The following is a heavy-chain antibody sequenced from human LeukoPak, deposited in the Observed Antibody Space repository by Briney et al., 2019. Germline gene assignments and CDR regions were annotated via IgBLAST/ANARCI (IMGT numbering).Heavy chain of an antibody. V-gene: IGHV7-4-1*02. Sequence: ASVTVSCKASGYTFTSYAMNWVRQAPGQGLEWMGWINTNTGNPTYAQGFAGRFVFSLDTSVSTAYLQISSLKAEDTAVYYCARDCSSTSCYGNFDYWGQGTLVTVSS. D-gene: IGHD2-2*01. CDR2: INTNTGNP. J-gene: IGHJ4*02. CDR1: GYTFTSYA. CDR3: ARDCSSTSCYGNFDY.